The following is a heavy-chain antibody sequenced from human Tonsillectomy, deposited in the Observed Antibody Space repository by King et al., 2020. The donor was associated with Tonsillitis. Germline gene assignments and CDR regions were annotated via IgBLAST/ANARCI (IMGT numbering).Heavy chain of an antibody. Sequence: VQLVESGGGLVQPGRSLRLSCSASGFTFNQYAMHWVRQAPGKGLEWVAGISWNSENLDYADSVKGRFTISRDNARHSVFLQMNSLRLEDTALYYCTKDISITVLRGVKGVDSWGQGILVTVSS. CDR2: ISWNSENL. CDR1: GFTFNQYA. CDR3: TKDISITVLRGVKGVDS. J-gene: IGHJ5*01. V-gene: IGHV3-9*01. D-gene: IGHD3-10*01.